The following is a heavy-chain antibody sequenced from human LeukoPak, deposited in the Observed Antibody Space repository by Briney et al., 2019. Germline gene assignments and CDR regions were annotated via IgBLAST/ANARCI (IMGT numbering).Heavy chain of an antibody. V-gene: IGHV3-66*02. CDR3: ASSTYYDFWSGPPNWFDP. CDR2: IYSGGST. J-gene: IGHJ5*02. D-gene: IGHD3-3*01. Sequence: GGSLRLSCAASGFTVSSNYMSWVRQAPGKGLEWVSVIYSGGSTYYADSVKGRVTISRDNSKNTLYLQMNSLRAEDTAVYYCASSTYYDFWSGPPNWFDPWGQGTLVTVSS. CDR1: GFTVSSNY.